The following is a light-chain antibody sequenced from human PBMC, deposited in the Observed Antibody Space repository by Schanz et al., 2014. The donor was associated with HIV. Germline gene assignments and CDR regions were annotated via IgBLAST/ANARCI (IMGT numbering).Light chain of an antibody. CDR2: KAS. Sequence: DIQMTQSPSTLSASVGDRVTITCRASQSISTWLAWYQQKPGKVPKLLIYKASNLESGVPSRFSGSGSGTDFSLTISSLQPDDLATYYCQQCVTYPYTFGQGTKLDIK. CDR1: QSISTW. J-gene: IGKJ2*01. CDR3: QQCVTYPYT. V-gene: IGKV1-5*03.